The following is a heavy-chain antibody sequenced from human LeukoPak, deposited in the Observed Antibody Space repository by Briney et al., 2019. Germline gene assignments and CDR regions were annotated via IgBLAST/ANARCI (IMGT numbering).Heavy chain of an antibody. J-gene: IGHJ5*02. V-gene: IGHV4-59*01. Sequence: SETLSLTCTVSGGSISTYFWTWIRQPPGKGLEWIAYISSGGSTNYNPSLESRVTISVDTSKNQVSLKLNSVTAADTAVYYRVREGVWSGWFDTWGQGTLVTVSS. CDR2: ISSGGST. CDR3: VREGVWSGWFDT. CDR1: GGSISTYF. D-gene: IGHD2-21*01.